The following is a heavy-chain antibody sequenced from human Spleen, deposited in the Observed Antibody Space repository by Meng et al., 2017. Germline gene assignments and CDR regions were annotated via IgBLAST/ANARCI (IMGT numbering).Heavy chain of an antibody. Sequence: SETLSLTCTVSGGSISSYYWSWIRQPPGKGLEWIGYIYYSGSTNYNPSLKSRVTISVDTSKNLFSLKLSSVTAADTAAYYCARSDDNSGYFYDSNDFNIWGQGTMVTVSS. J-gene: IGHJ3*02. V-gene: IGHV4-59*01. CDR2: IYYSGST. D-gene: IGHD3-22*01. CDR1: GGSISSYY. CDR3: ARSDDNSGYFYDSNDFNI.